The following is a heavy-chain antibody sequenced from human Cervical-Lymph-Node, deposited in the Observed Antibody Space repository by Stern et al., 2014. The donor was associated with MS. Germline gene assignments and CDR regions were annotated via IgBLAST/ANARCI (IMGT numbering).Heavy chain of an antibody. CDR2: IKSKTDGGPT. D-gene: IGHD4-23*01. CDR1: GFTFNNAW. V-gene: IGHV3-15*01. Sequence: EVQLLESGGGLVAPGESLRLSCAASGFTFNNAWMSWVRQAPGKGLEWVGRIKSKTDGGPTAYAAPVKGRFTISRDDSTNMLYLQMNSLKTDDTAVYYCTTDPSLTVVGYWGQGTLVTVSS. J-gene: IGHJ4*02. CDR3: TTDPSLTVVGY.